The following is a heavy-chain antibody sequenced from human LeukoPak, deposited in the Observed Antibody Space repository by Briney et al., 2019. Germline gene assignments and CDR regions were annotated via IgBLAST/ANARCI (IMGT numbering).Heavy chain of an antibody. CDR1: GGTFSSYA. D-gene: IGHD3-3*01. CDR2: IIPIFGTA. CDR3: ARGGRGVVIDGYYYMDV. J-gene: IGHJ6*03. V-gene: IGHV1-69*13. Sequence: SVKVSCKASGGTFSSYAISWVRQAPGQGLEWMGGIIPIFGTANYAQKFQGRVTITADESTSTAYMELSSLRSEDTAVYSCARGGRGVVIDGYYYMDVWGKGTTVTVSS.